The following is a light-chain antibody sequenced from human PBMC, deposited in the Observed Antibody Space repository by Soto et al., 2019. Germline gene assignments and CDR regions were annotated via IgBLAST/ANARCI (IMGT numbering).Light chain of an antibody. CDR1: QSIVSY. V-gene: IGKV1-39*01. J-gene: IGKJ2*02. Sequence: DIQMTQSPSSLSVSVGDRVTITCRASQSIVSYLNWYQQKLGKAPKLLIYTASNLQRGVPSRFSGSGSGTDFTLTISNLQPDDFATYYCQQGYSTPRTFGQGTKLEIK. CDR3: QQGYSTPRT. CDR2: TAS.